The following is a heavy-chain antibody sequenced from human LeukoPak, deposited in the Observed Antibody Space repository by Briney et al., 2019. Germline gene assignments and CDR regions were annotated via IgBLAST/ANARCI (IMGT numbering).Heavy chain of an antibody. CDR2: ISWNSGSI. CDR1: GFTFDDYA. CDR3: AKDTRSSWYTSVFQH. Sequence: SGGSLRLSCAASGFTFDDYAMHWVRQAPGKGLEWVSGISWNSGSIGYADSVKGRFTISRDNAKNSLYLQMNSLRAEDTALYYCAKDTRSSWYTSVFQHWGQGTLVTVSS. D-gene: IGHD6-13*01. V-gene: IGHV3-9*01. J-gene: IGHJ1*01.